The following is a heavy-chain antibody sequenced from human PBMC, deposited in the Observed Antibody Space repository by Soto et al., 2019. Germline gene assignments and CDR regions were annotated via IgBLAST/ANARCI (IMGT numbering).Heavy chain of an antibody. CDR3: ARDQADSSGWYYFDY. D-gene: IGHD6-19*01. V-gene: IGHV3-33*01. CDR1: GFTFSSYG. Sequence: QAGGSLRLSCAASGFTFSSYGMHWVRQAPGKGLEWVAVIWYDGSNKYYADSVKGRFTISRDNSKNTLYLQMNSLRAEDTAVYYCARDQADSSGWYYFDYWGQGTLVTVSS. J-gene: IGHJ4*02. CDR2: IWYDGSNK.